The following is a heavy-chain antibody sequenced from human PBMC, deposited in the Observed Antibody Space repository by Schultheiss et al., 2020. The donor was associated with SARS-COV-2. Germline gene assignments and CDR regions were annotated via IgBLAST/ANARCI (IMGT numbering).Heavy chain of an antibody. Sequence: GGSLRLSCAASGFTFSSYWMSWVRQAPGKGLEWVGRIKSKTDGGTTDYAAPVKGRFTISRDDSKNTLYLQMNSLKTEDTAVYYCTTAPFGGDAFDIWGQGTMVTVSS. D-gene: IGHD3-10*01. CDR1: GFTFSSYW. CDR3: TTAPFGGDAFDI. V-gene: IGHV3-15*01. CDR2: IKSKTDGGTT. J-gene: IGHJ3*02.